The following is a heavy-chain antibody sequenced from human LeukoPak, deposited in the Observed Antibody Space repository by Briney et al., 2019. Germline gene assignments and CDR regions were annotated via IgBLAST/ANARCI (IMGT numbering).Heavy chain of an antibody. CDR1: GFTFSSYA. CDR2: ISGSDGST. D-gene: IGHD1-26*01. Sequence: SGGSLRLSCAASGFTFSSYAMSWVRQAPGKGLEWVSAISGSDGSTYYADSVKGRFTISRDNSKNTLYLYMNSLRPDDTAVYYCARARISGSYYPFDYWGQGTLVTVSS. V-gene: IGHV3-23*01. J-gene: IGHJ4*02. CDR3: ARARISGSYYPFDY.